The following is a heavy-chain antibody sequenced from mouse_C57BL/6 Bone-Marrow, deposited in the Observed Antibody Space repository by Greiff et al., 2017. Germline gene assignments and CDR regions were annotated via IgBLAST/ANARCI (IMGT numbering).Heavy chain of an antibody. Sequence: EVKLQQSGPELVKPGASVKISCKASGYTFTDYYMNWVKQSHGKSLEWIGDINPNNGGTSYNQKFKGKATLTVDKSSSTAYMELRSLTSEDSAVYYCAEYYGSSSYWYFDVWGTGTTVTVSS. V-gene: IGHV1-26*01. CDR1: GYTFTDYY. CDR3: AEYYGSSSYWYFDV. D-gene: IGHD1-1*01. J-gene: IGHJ1*03. CDR2: INPNNGGT.